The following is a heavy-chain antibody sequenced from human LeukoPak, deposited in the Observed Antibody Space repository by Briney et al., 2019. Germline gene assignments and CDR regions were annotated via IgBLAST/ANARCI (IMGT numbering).Heavy chain of an antibody. V-gene: IGHV4-39*07. J-gene: IGHJ4*02. Sequence: PSETLSLTCTVSGGSISSSSYYWGWIRQPPGKGLEWIGSIYYSGSTYYNPSLKSRVTISVDTSKNQFSLKLSSVTAADTAVYYCARLGWPDYWGQGTLVTVSS. D-gene: IGHD6-19*01. CDR3: ARLGWPDY. CDR2: IYYSGST. CDR1: GGSISSSSYY.